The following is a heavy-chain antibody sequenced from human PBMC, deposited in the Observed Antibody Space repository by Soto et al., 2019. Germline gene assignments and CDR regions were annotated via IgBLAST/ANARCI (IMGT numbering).Heavy chain of an antibody. Sequence: QVPLVESGGGVVQPGRSLRLSCAASGFTFSSYGMHWVRQAPGKGLEWVAVISYDGSNKYYADSVKGRFTISRDNSKNTLYLQMNSLRAEDTAVYYCAKDYGDYVRGYFGFDYWGQGTLVTVSS. CDR3: AKDYGDYVRGYFGFDY. J-gene: IGHJ4*02. V-gene: IGHV3-30*18. CDR1: GFTFSSYG. D-gene: IGHD4-17*01. CDR2: ISYDGSNK.